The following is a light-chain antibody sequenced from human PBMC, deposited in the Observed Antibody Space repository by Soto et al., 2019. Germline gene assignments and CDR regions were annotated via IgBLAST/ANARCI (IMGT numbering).Light chain of an antibody. Sequence: QSALTQPASVSGSPGQSITISCTGANSDIGRYDHVSWYQHHPGKAPKLLISEVSKRPSGISNRFSGSKSAYTASLTISGLQAEDEADYYCNSHTSGDFRVFGTGTKLTVL. J-gene: IGLJ1*01. V-gene: IGLV2-14*01. CDR2: EVS. CDR3: NSHTSGDFRV. CDR1: NSDIGRYDH.